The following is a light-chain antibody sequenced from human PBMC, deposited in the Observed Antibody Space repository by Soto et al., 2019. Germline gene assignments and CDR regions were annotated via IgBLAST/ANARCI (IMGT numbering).Light chain of an antibody. CDR1: QSVSHNY. V-gene: IGKV3-20*01. CDR2: GAS. CDR3: QQYGSSGT. Sequence: EIVLTQSPGTLSLSPGERATLSCRASQSVSHNYLAWYQQKPGQAPRLLIYGASNRATGIPDRFSGSGCVTDVTLTISRLEPEDFAVYYCQQYGSSGTFGQGTKVEIK. J-gene: IGKJ1*01.